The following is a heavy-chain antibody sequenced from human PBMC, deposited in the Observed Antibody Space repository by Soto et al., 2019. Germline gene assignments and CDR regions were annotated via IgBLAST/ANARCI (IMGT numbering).Heavy chain of an antibody. CDR1: GFTFSNHA. CDR3: ARGGILIGPRGGYYYYGMDV. CDR2: ISGNGATT. J-gene: IGHJ6*02. V-gene: IGHV3-23*01. D-gene: IGHD3-9*01. Sequence: GGSLRLSCAVSGFTFSNHAMTWVRRAPGKRLEWVSAISGNGATTYYAQKFQERVTITRDTSASTAYMELSSLRSEDTAVYYCARGGILIGPRGGYYYYGMDVWGQGTTVTVSS.